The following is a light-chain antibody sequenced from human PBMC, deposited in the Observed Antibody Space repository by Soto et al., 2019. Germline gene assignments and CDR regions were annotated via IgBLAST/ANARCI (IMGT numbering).Light chain of an antibody. V-gene: IGKV3-15*01. Sequence: EILMTQSPVTLSVSPRDRVSLSCRASRNINRKVAWYQQKPGQAPRLLISGASTRATGIPTRFSGSGSGTEFTLTISNLQSEDFAVYYCQQYYDYPPLIFGGGTKVEIK. CDR1: RNINRK. J-gene: IGKJ4*01. CDR2: GAS. CDR3: QQYYDYPPLI.